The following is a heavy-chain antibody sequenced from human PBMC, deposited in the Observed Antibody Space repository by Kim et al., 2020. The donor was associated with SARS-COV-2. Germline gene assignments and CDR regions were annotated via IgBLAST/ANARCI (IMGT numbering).Heavy chain of an antibody. CDR2: MHTYTGKT. CDR3: ARDQAPYDY. V-gene: IGHV1-18*01. Sequence: ASVKVSCKASGYSFTSYGITWVRQAPGQGLEWMGWMHTYTGKTNYAQKFQGRVTMTTDTSTTTAYLELRSLTSDDTAFYYCARDQAPYDYWGQGTLVTVSS. J-gene: IGHJ4*02. CDR1: GYSFTSYG.